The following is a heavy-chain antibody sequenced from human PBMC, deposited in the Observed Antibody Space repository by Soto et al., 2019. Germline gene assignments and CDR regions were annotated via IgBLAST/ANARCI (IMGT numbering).Heavy chain of an antibody. J-gene: IGHJ4*02. CDR2: INAGNGNT. Sequence: QVQLVQSGAEEKKPGASVKVSCKASGYTFTSYAMHWVRQAPGQRLEWMGWINAGNGNTKYSQKFQGRVTITRDTSASTAHMELSSLRSEDTAVYYCARLFVGYGGNSVDYWGQGTLVTVSS. D-gene: IGHD4-17*01. V-gene: IGHV1-3*05. CDR3: ARLFVGYGGNSVDY. CDR1: GYTFTSYA.